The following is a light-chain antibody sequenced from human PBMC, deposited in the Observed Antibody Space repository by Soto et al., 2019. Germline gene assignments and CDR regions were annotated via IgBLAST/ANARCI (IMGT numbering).Light chain of an antibody. J-gene: IGLJ3*02. CDR2: DVS. CDR3: SSYTSSSTWV. CDR1: SSDVGGYNY. V-gene: IGLV2-14*01. Sequence: QSALTQPASASGYPGQSITISCTGTSSDVGGYNYVSWYQQHPGKAPKLMIYDVSNRPSGVSNRFSGSKSGNTASLTISGLQAEYEADYYCSSYTSSSTWVFGGGTKLTVL.